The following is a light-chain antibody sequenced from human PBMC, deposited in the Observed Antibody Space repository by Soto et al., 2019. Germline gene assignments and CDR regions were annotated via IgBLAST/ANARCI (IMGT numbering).Light chain of an antibody. J-gene: IGKJ2*01. CDR2: KAS. CDR3: QQYNSYPYT. Sequence: DIQMTQSPCTLSASVGDRVTITCRASQSISSWLAWYQQKPGKAPKLLIYKASSLESGVPSRFSGSGSGTEFTLTISSLQPDDFATYYCQQYNSYPYTFGQGTKLEIK. CDR1: QSISSW. V-gene: IGKV1-5*03.